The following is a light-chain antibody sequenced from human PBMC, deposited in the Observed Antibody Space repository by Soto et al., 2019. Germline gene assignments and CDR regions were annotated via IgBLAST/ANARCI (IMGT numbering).Light chain of an antibody. J-gene: IGLJ1*01. CDR1: NIGSKS. Sequence: SYELTQPPSVSVAPGKTARITCGGNNIGSKSVHGYRQKPGQAPVLVIYYDSDRPSGIPERFSGSNSGNTATLTISRVEAGDEADYYCQVWDSSSDHPYVFGTGTKLTVL. CDR3: QVWDSSSDHPYV. V-gene: IGLV3-21*04. CDR2: YDS.